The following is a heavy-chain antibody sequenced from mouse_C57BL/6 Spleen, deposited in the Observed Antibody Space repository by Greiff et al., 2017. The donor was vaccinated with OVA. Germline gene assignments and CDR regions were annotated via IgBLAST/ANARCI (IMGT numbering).Heavy chain of an antibody. V-gene: IGHV5-4*01. CDR1: GFTFSSYA. CDR3: ARDPPIAY. Sequence: EVKLMESGGGLVKPGGSLKLSCAASGFTFSSYAMSWVRQTPEKRLEWVATISDGGSYTYYPDNVKGRFTISRDNAKNNLYLQMSHLKSEDTAMYYCARDPPIAYWGQGTLVTVSA. J-gene: IGHJ3*01. CDR2: ISDGGSYT.